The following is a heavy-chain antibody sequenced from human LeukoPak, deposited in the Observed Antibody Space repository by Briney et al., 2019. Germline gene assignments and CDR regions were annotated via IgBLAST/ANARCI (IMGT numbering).Heavy chain of an antibody. D-gene: IGHD3/OR15-3a*01. CDR3: AKVGPRWTDVLDAFDI. CDR1: GFTFSSYA. CDR2: ISGSGGST. J-gene: IGHJ3*02. Sequence: GGSLRLSCAASGFTFSSYAMSWVRQAPGKGLEWVSAISGSGGSTYYADSVKGRFTISRDNSENTLYLQMNSLRAEDTAVYYCAKVGPRWTDVLDAFDIWGQGTMVTVSS. V-gene: IGHV3-23*01.